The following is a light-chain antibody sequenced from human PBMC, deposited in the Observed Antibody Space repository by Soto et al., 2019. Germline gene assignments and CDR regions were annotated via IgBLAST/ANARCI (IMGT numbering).Light chain of an antibody. V-gene: IGKV4-1*01. CDR2: WAS. CDR1: QSVIYSANNKNC. CDR3: QQYLAIPRT. Sequence: DIVMTQSPDSLAVSLVERATINCKSSQSVIYSANNKNCLAWYQQKPGQPPKLLIYWASTRESGVPDRFSGSGSGTDFTLTISSLQAEDVAVYYCQQYLAIPRTFGQGTKVEIK. J-gene: IGKJ1*01.